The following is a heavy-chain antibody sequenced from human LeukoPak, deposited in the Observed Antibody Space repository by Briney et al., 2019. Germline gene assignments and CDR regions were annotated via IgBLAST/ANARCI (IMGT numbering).Heavy chain of an antibody. Sequence: GGSLRHSCAASGFTFKTYSMHWVRQTPGKGVERISYISSSSTTIFYADSVNGRFTISRDNSKNSLYLQMNSLRPDDTAVYYCVNSQWLLLDYFDSWGQGTLVTVSS. V-gene: IGHV3-48*04. CDR1: GFTFKTYS. CDR3: VNSQWLLLDYFDS. J-gene: IGHJ4*02. D-gene: IGHD6-19*01. CDR2: ISSSSTTI.